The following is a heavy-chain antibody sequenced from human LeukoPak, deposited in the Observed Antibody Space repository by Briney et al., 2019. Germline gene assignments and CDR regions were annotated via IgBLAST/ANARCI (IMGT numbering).Heavy chain of an antibody. J-gene: IGHJ6*03. CDR3: AREPLMGGDYYMDV. CDR2: ISSSSSYI. Sequence: GGSLRLSCAASGFTFSSYSMNWVRQAPGKGLEWVSSISSSSSYIYYADSVKGRFTISRDNAKNSLYLQMNSLRAEDTAVYYCAREPLMGGDYYMDVWGKGTTVTVSS. V-gene: IGHV3-21*01. CDR1: GFTFSSYS. D-gene: IGHD2-8*01.